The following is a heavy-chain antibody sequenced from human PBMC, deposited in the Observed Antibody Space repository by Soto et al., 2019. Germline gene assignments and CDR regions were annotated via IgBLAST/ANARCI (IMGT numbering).Heavy chain of an antibody. Sequence: PSETLSLTCTVSGGSISSYYWSWIRQPPGKGLEWIGYIYYSGSTNYNPSLKSRVTISVDTSKNQFSLKLSSVTAADTAVYYCARDSHGDYSYYYYYGMDVWGQGTTVTVSS. D-gene: IGHD4-17*01. CDR3: ARDSHGDYSYYYYYGMDV. CDR1: GGSISSYY. J-gene: IGHJ6*02. V-gene: IGHV4-59*01. CDR2: IYYSGST.